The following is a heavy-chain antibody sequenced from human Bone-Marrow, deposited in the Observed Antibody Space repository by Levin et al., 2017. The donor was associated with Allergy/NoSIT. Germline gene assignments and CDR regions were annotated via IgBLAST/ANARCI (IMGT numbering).Heavy chain of an antibody. CDR3: ARDRPLYYYGSGSYSNDAFDI. V-gene: IGHV4-31*03. Sequence: SQTLSLTCTVSGGSISSGGYYWSWIRQHPGKGLEWIGYIYYSGSTYYNPSLQSRVTISVDTSKNQCSLKLSSVTAADTAVYYCARDRPLYYYGSGSYSNDAFDIWGQGTMVTVSS. CDR1: GGSISSGGYY. D-gene: IGHD3-10*01. CDR2: IYYSGST. J-gene: IGHJ3*02.